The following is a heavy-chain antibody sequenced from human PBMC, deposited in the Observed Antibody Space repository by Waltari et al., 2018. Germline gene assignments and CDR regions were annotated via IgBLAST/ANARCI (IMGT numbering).Heavy chain of an antibody. CDR2: IYTSGST. CDR1: GGSISSGSYY. D-gene: IGHD3-10*01. V-gene: IGHV4-61*02. CDR3: ARARAHYYGSGNIFDY. Sequence: QVQLQESGPGLVKPSQTLSLTCTVSGGSISSGSYYWSWIRQPAGNGLEWIGRIYTSGSTNYNPSLKSRVTISVDTSKNQFSLKLSSVTAADTAVYYCARARAHYYGSGNIFDYWGQGTLVTVSS. J-gene: IGHJ4*02.